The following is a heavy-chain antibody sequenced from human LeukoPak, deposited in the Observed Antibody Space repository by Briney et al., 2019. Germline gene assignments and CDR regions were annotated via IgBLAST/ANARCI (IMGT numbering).Heavy chain of an antibody. V-gene: IGHV3-23*01. J-gene: IGHJ6*02. CDR2: LSGSGAGT. Sequence: TGGSLRLSCAASGFTFSDYALGWVRQAPGRGLEWVATLSGSGAGTYYSDSVQGRFTISRDNSKRTLFLQMNSLRAEDTAVYYCAASFVVPAAMLEYYYYGMDVWGQGTTVTVSS. D-gene: IGHD2-2*01. CDR1: GFTFSDYA. CDR3: AASFVVPAAMLEYYYYGMDV.